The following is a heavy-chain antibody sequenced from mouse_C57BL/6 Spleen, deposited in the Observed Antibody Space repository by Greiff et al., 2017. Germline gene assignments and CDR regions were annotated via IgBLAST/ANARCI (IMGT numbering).Heavy chain of an antibody. CDR2: INPKYGTT. CDR3: ARGGEYEYAHWYFDV. D-gene: IGHD2-4*01. CDR1: GYSFTDYN. Sequence: VQLQQPGPELVKPGASVKISCKASGYSFTDYNMNWVKQSNGKSLEWIGGINPKYGTTSYNQKFKGKATLTVDPSSSSAYMPLNSLTSEDSAVLDGARGGEYEYAHWYFDVWGTGTTVTVSS. V-gene: IGHV1-39*01. J-gene: IGHJ1*03.